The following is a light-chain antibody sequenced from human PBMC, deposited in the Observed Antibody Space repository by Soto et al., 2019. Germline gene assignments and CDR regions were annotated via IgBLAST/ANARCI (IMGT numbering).Light chain of an antibody. Sequence: DIPMTQSPSSLSASVGDRVTITCRASQDIRNYLAWYQQKPGKIPVLLIYGASTLQSGVTSRFSGGGSGTDFSLTISSLQPEDVAIYYGQKYNSAPWKFGQGTKVEI. CDR1: QDIRNY. J-gene: IGKJ1*01. CDR2: GAS. V-gene: IGKV1-27*01. CDR3: QKYNSAPWK.